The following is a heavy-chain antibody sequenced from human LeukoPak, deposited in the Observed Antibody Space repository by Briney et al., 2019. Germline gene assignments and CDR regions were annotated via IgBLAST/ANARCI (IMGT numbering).Heavy chain of an antibody. V-gene: IGHV4-61*02. J-gene: IGHJ4*02. CDR3: ARATVTLIDY. CDR2: IYTSGST. Sequence: TSQTLSLTCTVSGGSISSGSYYWSWIRQPAGKGLEWIGRIYTSGSTNYNPSLKSRVTISVDTSENQFSLKLSSVTAADTAVYYCARATVTLIDYWGQGTLVTVSS. CDR1: GGSISSGSYY. D-gene: IGHD4-11*01.